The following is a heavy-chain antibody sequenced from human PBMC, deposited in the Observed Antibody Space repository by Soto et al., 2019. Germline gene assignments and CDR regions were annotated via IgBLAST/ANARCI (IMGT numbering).Heavy chain of an antibody. J-gene: IGHJ4*02. CDR1: GYTFTSYG. CDR3: ARDPALYSSGVTVDY. Sequence: QVQLVQSGAEVKKPGASVKVSCKASGYTFTSYGISWVRQAPGQGLEWMGWISAYNGNTNYAQKLQGRVTMTTDTSTSTVYMELRSLRSDDTAVYYCARDPALYSSGVTVDYWGQGTLVTVSS. CDR2: ISAYNGNT. D-gene: IGHD6-19*01. V-gene: IGHV1-18*01.